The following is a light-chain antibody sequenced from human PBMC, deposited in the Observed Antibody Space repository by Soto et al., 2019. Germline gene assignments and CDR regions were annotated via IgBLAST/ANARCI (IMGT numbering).Light chain of an antibody. CDR2: GAS. CDR1: QSVSSN. Sequence: EIVMTQSPATLSVSPGERATLSCRASQSVSSNLAGYQQKPGQAPRLLIYGASTRATGIPARFSRSGTGTEATVTISSLRSEDFAVYYCKQYNNWPMYTFGQGTKMEIK. V-gene: IGKV3-15*01. CDR3: KQYNNWPMYT. J-gene: IGKJ2*01.